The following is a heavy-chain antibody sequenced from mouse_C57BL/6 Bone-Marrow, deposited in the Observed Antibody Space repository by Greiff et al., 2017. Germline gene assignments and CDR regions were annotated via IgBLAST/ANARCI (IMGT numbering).Heavy chain of an antibody. J-gene: IGHJ3*01. CDR2: ISSGSSTI. Sequence: EVMLVESGGGLVKPGGSLKLSCAASGFTFSDYGMNWVRQAPEKGLEWVAYISSGSSTIYYADTVKGRITISRDNAKSTLFLQMTRLRSEDTAMYYLAATPWCADWGQGTMVTVSA. CDR3: AATPWCAD. CDR1: GFTFSDYG. V-gene: IGHV5-17*01.